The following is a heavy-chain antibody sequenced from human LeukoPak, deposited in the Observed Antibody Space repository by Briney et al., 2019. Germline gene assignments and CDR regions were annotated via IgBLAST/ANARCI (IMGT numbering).Heavy chain of an antibody. Sequence: SETLSLTCTVSGGSISSYYWSWTRHPRGKGMEWLGYMYYSGSTNSNPTLKSRVAISVDTSKNQFSLKLSSVTAADTAVYYCTRDSFGSGSYYAHFDYWGQGNLVTVSS. CDR1: GGSISSYY. D-gene: IGHD1-26*01. V-gene: IGHV4-59*13. J-gene: IGHJ4*02. CDR2: MYYSGST. CDR3: TRDSFGSGSYYAHFDY.